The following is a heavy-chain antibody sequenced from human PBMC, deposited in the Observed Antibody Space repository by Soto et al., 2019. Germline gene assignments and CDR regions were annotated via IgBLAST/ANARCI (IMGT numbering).Heavy chain of an antibody. CDR1: GYTFTSYD. J-gene: IGHJ3*02. CDR3: ATRNAGYCSGGSCYGDAFDI. Sequence: GASVKVSCKASGYTFTSYDINWVRQATGQGLEWMGWMNPNSGNTGYAQKIQGRVTMTRNTSISTAYMELSSLRSEDTAVYYCATRNAGYCSGGSCYGDAFDIWGQGTMVTVSS. CDR2: MNPNSGNT. V-gene: IGHV1-8*01. D-gene: IGHD2-15*01.